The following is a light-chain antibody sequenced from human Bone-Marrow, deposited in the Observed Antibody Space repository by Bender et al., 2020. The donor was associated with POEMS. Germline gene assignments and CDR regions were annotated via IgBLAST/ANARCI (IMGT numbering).Light chain of an antibody. J-gene: IGLJ1*01. Sequence: QSALTQPPSASGSPGQSVTISCTGTSSDVGGYNYVSWYQQHPGKAPKLMIYEVFKRPSGVSNRFSGSKSGNMASLTISGLQAEDEADYYCCSYVGSSTFYVFGSGTKVTVL. CDR1: SSDVGGYNY. CDR2: EVF. CDR3: CSYVGSSTFYV. V-gene: IGLV2-8*01.